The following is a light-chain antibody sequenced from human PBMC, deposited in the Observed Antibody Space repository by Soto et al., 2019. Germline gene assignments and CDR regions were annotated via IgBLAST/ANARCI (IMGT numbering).Light chain of an antibody. V-gene: IGLV2-11*01. CDR1: SSDVGGYDY. Sequence: QSALTQPRSVSGSPGQSVTISCTGTSSDVGGYDYVSWFQQHPGKAPKLMIYDVDQRPSGVPDRFSGFKSGNTASLTISGLQAEDEADYYCCSYAGSYTLVFGGGTKVTVL. CDR3: CSYAGSYTLV. J-gene: IGLJ2*01. CDR2: DVD.